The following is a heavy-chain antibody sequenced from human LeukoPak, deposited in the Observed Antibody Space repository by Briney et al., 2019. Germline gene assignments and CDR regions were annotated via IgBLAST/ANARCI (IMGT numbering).Heavy chain of an antibody. V-gene: IGHV4-4*07. CDR3: ARDTYDFWSGYWPN. CDR2: IYTSGST. CDR1: GGSFSGYY. J-gene: IGHJ4*02. D-gene: IGHD3-3*01. Sequence: SETLSLTCAVYGGSFSGYYWSWIRQPAGKGLEWIGRIYTSGSTNYNPSLKSRVTISVDTSKNQFSLKLSSVTAADTAVYYCARDTYDFWSGYWPNWGQGTLVTVSS.